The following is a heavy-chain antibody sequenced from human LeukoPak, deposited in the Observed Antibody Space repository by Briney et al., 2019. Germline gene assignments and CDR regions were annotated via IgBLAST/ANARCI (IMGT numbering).Heavy chain of an antibody. CDR3: ARDVSELRFLSTTNFDY. Sequence: ASVKVSCKASGYTFTSYGISWVRRAPGQGLEWMGWISAYNGNTNYAQKLQGRVTMTTDTSTSTAYMELRSLRSDDTAVYYCARDVSELRFLSTTNFDYWGQGTLVTVSS. J-gene: IGHJ4*02. CDR2: ISAYNGNT. V-gene: IGHV1-18*01. CDR1: GYTFTSYG. D-gene: IGHD3-3*01.